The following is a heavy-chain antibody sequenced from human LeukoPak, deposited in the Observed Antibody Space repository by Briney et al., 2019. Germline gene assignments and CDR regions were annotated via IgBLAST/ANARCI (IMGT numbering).Heavy chain of an antibody. CDR3: ARERGDYYDSSGYYRGYLGY. CDR2: IIPIFGTA. J-gene: IGHJ4*02. V-gene: IGHV1-69*01. Sequence: SSVKVSCKASGGTFSSYAISWVRQAPGQGLEWMGGIIPIFGTANYAQKFQGRVTITADESTSTAYMELSSLRSEDTAVYYCARERGDYYDSSGYYRGYLGYWGQGTLVTVSS. CDR1: GGTFSSYA. D-gene: IGHD3-22*01.